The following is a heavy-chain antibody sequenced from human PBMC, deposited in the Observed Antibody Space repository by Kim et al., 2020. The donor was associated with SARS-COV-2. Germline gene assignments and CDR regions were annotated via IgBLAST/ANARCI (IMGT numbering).Heavy chain of an antibody. J-gene: IGHJ4*02. CDR1: GGSFSGYY. CDR3: ARGGCSGGGCSPFIFVY. D-gene: IGHD2-15*01. Sequence: SETLSLTCAAYGGSFSGYYWSWIRQPPGKGLEWIGVINHSGSTNYNPSLKSRVTISVATSKNQFSLKLSSVTAADTAVYYCARGGCSGGGCSPFIFVYSGEGTLVTVSS. V-gene: IGHV4-34*01. CDR2: INHSGST.